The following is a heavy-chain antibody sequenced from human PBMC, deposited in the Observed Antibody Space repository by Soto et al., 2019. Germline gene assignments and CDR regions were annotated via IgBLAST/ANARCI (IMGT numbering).Heavy chain of an antibody. D-gene: IGHD2-15*01. J-gene: IGHJ6*02. CDR2: ISYDGSNK. CDR1: GFTFSSYA. Sequence: GGSLRLSCAASGFTFSSYAMYWVRQAPGKGLEWVAVISYDGSNKYYADSVKGRFTISRDNSKNTLYLQMNSLRAEDTAVYYCASILGYCSGGSCYYYYYGMDVWGQGTTVTVSS. V-gene: IGHV3-30-3*01. CDR3: ASILGYCSGGSCYYYYYGMDV.